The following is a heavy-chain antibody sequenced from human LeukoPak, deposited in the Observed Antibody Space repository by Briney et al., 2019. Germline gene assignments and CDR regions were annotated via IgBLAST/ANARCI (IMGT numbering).Heavy chain of an antibody. D-gene: IGHD3-10*01. CDR1: GGSISSSGYY. CDR2: IYYSGST. V-gene: IGHV4-39*07. CDR3: AREEAYYGSGSYYFGY. J-gene: IGHJ4*02. Sequence: SETLSLTCTVSGGSISSSGYYWGWIRQPPGKGLEWIGNIYYSGSTYYNPSLKSRVTISLDTSKNQFSLKLSSVTAADTAVYYCAREEAYYGSGSYYFGYWGQGTLVTVSS.